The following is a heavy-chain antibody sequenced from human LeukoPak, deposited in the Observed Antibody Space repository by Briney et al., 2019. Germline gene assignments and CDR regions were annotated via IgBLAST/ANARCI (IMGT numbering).Heavy chain of an antibody. D-gene: IGHD6-13*01. CDR3: ATGTLAAAGPGY. V-gene: IGHV3-30*03. CDR2: ISYDGGNK. Sequence: PGGSLRLSCAASGFTFSSYGMHWVRQAPGKGLEWVAVISYDGGNKYYADSVKGRFTISRDNSKNTLYLQMNSLRAEDTAVYYCATGTLAAAGPGYWGQGTLVTVSS. CDR1: GFTFSSYG. J-gene: IGHJ4*02.